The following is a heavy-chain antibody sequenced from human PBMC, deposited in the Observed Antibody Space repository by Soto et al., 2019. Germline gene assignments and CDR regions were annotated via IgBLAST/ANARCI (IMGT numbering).Heavy chain of an antibody. J-gene: IGHJ6*03. CDR2: IYYSGST. Sequence: QLQLQESGPGLVKPSETLSLTCTVSGGSISSSSYYWGWIRQPPGKGLEWIGSIYYSGSTYYNPSLKSRVTISVDTSKNQFSLKLSSVTAADTAVYYCARRSKQQLDYYYYYYMDVWGKGTTVTVSS. CDR3: ARRSKQQLDYYYYYYMDV. CDR1: GGSISSSSYY. D-gene: IGHD6-13*01. V-gene: IGHV4-39*01.